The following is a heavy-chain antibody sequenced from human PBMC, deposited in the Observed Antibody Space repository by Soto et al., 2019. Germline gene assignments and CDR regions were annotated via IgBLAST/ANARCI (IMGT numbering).Heavy chain of an antibody. J-gene: IGHJ6*02. CDR1: GGSISSGGYY. CDR2: IYYSGST. CDR3: ARDKGSLGYCSGGSCSWCPGYYYYGMDV. D-gene: IGHD2-15*01. V-gene: IGHV4-31*03. Sequence: SETLSLTCTVSGGSISSGGYYWSWIRQHPGKGLEWIGYIYYSGSTYYNPSLKSRVTISVDTSKNQFSLKLSSVTAADTAVYYCARDKGSLGYCSGGSCSWCPGYYYYGMDVWGQGTTVTVSS.